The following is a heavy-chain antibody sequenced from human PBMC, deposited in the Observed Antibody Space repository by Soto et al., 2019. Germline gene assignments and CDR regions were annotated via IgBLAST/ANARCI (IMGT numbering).Heavy chain of an antibody. CDR1: GFTFSSYG. CDR3: VRGGRGYTKDDVFDI. Sequence: GGSLRLSCAASGFTFSSYGMHWVRQAPGKGLEWVAVISYDGSNKYYADSVEGRFTISRDNAKSSLYLQMNSLRVEDTAVYYCVRGGRGYTKDDVFDIWGLGTMVTVSS. CDR2: ISYDGSNK. V-gene: IGHV3-30*03. J-gene: IGHJ3*02. D-gene: IGHD2-2*02.